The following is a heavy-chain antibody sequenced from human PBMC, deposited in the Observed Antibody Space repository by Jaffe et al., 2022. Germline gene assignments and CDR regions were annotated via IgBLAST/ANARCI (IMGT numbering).Heavy chain of an antibody. CDR3: ARAKLGDFDY. J-gene: IGHJ4*02. D-gene: IGHD1-26*01. CDR2: IKPDGSEK. Sequence: EVQLVESGGGLAQPGGSLRLSCAASGFTFSDYWMSWVRQAPGKGLEWVANIKPDGSEKHYADSVKGRFTISRDNAKNSLYLQMNYLGADDTAVYSCARAKLGDFDYWGQGTLVTVSS. V-gene: IGHV3-7*05. CDR1: GFTFSDYW.